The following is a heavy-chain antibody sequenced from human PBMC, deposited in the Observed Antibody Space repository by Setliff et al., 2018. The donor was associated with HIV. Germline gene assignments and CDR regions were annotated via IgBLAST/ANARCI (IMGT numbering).Heavy chain of an antibody. CDR1: GFTFDDYT. CDR3: ARDGEYCSGGRCYLSFDY. CDR2: ISGGTGYT. Sequence: PGGSLRLSCAASGFTFDDYTMHWVRQVPGKGLEWVSTISGGTGYTYYADSVKGRFTISRDNAKNSLYLQMNSLRAEDTAIYYCARDGEYCSGGRCYLSFDYWGQGTLVTV. J-gene: IGHJ4*02. D-gene: IGHD2-15*01. V-gene: IGHV3-21*01.